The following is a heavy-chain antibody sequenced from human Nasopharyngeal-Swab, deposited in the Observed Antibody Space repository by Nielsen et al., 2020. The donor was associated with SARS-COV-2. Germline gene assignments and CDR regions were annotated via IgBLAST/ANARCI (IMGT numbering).Heavy chain of an antibody. Sequence: GGSLRLSCAASGFTFNNYNFNWVRQAPGKGLEWVSSISGSGGSRYYADSVKGRFTISRDNSKNTLYLQMNNLRAEDTAVYYCARDHKNWNFPNWFDPWGQGTLVTVSS. CDR3: ARDHKNWNFPNWFDP. D-gene: IGHD1-7*01. J-gene: IGHJ5*01. CDR1: GFTFNNYN. V-gene: IGHV3-23*01. CDR2: ISGSGGSR.